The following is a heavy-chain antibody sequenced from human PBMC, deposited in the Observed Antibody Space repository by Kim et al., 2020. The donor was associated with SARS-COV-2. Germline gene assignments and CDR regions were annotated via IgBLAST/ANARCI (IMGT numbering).Heavy chain of an antibody. J-gene: IGHJ4*02. D-gene: IGHD2-15*01. Sequence: SLKSRFTISRENSKNTLFLQMNSLRPDDTALYDCAKDTAFCTGSSCYSLDSWGQGTQVTVSS. CDR3: AKDTAFCTGSSCYSLDS. V-gene: IGHV3-23*01.